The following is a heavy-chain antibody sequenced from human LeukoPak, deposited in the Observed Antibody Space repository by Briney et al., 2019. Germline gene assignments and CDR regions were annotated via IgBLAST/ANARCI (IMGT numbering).Heavy chain of an antibody. V-gene: IGHV1-69*05. D-gene: IGHD6-6*01. CDR1: GGTFSSYA. J-gene: IGHJ5*02. CDR2: IIPIFGTA. CDR3: ARRVGQLEAWSDP. Sequence: ASVKVSCKASGGTFSSYAISWVRQAPGQGLEWMGGIIPIFGTANYAQKFQGRVTITTDESTSTAYMELSSLRSEDTAVYYCARRVGQLEAWSDPWGQGTLVTVSS.